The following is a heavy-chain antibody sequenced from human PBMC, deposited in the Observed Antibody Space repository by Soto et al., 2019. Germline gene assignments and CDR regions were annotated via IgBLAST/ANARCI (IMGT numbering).Heavy chain of an antibody. D-gene: IGHD2-15*01. CDR2: IYYSGST. CDR1: GGSISSGDYY. V-gene: IGHV4-30-4*01. Sequence: SETLSLTCTVSGGSISSGDYYWSWIRQPPGKGLEWIGYIYYSGSTYYNPSLKSRVTISVDTSKNQFSLKLSSVTAADTAVYYCAREGRDGFNNWFDPWGQGTLITVS. J-gene: IGHJ5*02. CDR3: AREGRDGFNNWFDP.